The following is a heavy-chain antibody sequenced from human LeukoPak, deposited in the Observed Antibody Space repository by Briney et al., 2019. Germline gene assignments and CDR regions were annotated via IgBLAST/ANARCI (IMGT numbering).Heavy chain of an antibody. CDR3: ARSSASPLWFGELPSQGGFDP. J-gene: IGHJ5*02. D-gene: IGHD3-10*01. CDR1: GGSISSYY. CDR2: IYTSGST. Sequence: PSETLSLTCTVSGGSISSYYWSWIRQPAGKGLEWIGRIYTSGSTNYNPSLKSRVTMSVDTSKNQFSLKLSSVTAADTAVYYCARSSASPLWFGELPSQGGFDPRGQGTLVTVSS. V-gene: IGHV4-4*07.